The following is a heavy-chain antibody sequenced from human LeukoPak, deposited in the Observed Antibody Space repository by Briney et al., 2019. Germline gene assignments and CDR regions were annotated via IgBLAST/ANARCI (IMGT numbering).Heavy chain of an antibody. J-gene: IGHJ6*03. D-gene: IGHD1-26*01. CDR1: GFTFSSYT. CDR2: IISHGGNT. CDR3: ARVRMGATVSDYYYYYMDV. V-gene: IGHV3-64*01. Sequence: PGGSLRLSCAASGFTFSSYTMCWVRQAPGKGPESVSAIISHGGNTHYTNSVKGRFTISRDNSKNTLYLQMGSLRADDMAVYYCARVRMGATVSDYYYYYMDVWGKGTTVTVSS.